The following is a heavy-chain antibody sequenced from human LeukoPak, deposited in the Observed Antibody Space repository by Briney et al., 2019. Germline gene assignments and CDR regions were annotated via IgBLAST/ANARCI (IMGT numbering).Heavy chain of an antibody. CDR2: VIPILGLA. D-gene: IGHD6-19*01. V-gene: IGHV1-69*04. J-gene: IGHJ6*02. CDR3: ARDLNQLSYYPPSRASIAVAGTPYYYYGMDV. Sequence: GASVKVSCKASGGTFTSYAISWVRQVPGHGLEWMGRVIPILGLANYAQKFEGRVTITADKSTSTAYMELSSLRSEDTAVYYCARDLNQLSYYPPSRASIAVAGTPYYYYGMDVWGQGTTVTVSS. CDR1: GGTFTSYA.